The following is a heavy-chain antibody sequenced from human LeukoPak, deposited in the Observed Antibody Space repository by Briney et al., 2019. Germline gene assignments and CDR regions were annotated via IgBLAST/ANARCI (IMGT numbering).Heavy chain of an antibody. CDR1: GFTFSSYS. CDR2: ISSSSSYI. Sequence: GGSLRLSCAASGFTFSSYSMNWVRQAPGKGLEWVSSISSSSSYIYYADSVKGRFTISRDNYKNSLYLQMNSLRAEDTAVYYCARDLYCSSTSCPDYGMDVWDKGTTVTVSS. CDR3: ARDLYCSSTSCPDYGMDV. V-gene: IGHV3-21*01. D-gene: IGHD2-2*01. J-gene: IGHJ6*04.